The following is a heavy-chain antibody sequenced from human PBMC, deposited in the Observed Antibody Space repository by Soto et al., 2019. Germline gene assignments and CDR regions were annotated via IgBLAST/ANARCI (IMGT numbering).Heavy chain of an antibody. CDR1: GYSFTSYW. CDR3: ATPPQTEYSSSSDNFDY. Sequence: GESLKISCKGSGYSFTSYWIGWVRQMPGKGLEWMGIIYPGDSDTRYSPSFQGQVTISADKSISTAYLQWSSLKASDTAMYYCATPPQTEYSSSSDNFDYWGQGTLVTVSS. CDR2: IYPGDSDT. V-gene: IGHV5-51*01. D-gene: IGHD6-6*01. J-gene: IGHJ4*02.